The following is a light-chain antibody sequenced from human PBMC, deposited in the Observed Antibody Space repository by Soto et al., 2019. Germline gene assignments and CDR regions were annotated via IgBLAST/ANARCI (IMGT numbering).Light chain of an antibody. CDR2: DAS. J-gene: IGKJ1*01. Sequence: DIQMTQSPSTLSASVGDRVTITCRASQSISSWLAWYQQKPGKAPKLLIYDASSLESGVPSRFSGSGSGTEFTLTSSSLQPDDFATYYCQHKWTFGQGTKVEIK. V-gene: IGKV1-5*01. CDR3: QHKWT. CDR1: QSISSW.